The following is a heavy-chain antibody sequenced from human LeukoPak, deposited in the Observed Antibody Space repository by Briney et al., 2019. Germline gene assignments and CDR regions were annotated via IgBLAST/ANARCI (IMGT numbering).Heavy chain of an antibody. CDR1: GYSFSDYW. Sequence: GEPLKISCKASGYSFSDYWIGWVRHMPGKGLEWMTIIYPGDSETRYSPSLQGQVTISADKSINTVYRQWNSLKTEDTAVYYCTSDILTGYYNPLKFDYWGQGTLVTVSS. J-gene: IGHJ4*02. V-gene: IGHV5-51*01. CDR3: TSDILTGYYNPLKFDY. CDR2: IYPGDSET. D-gene: IGHD3-9*01.